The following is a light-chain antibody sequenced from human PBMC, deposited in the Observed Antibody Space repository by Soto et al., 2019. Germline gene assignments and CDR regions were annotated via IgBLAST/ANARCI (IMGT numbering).Light chain of an antibody. CDR3: QQYDSYSIT. CDR2: GAS. CDR1: QSISNW. J-gene: IGKJ5*01. Sequence: DIQVTQSPSTLSASVGDRVTITCRSSQSISNWLAWYQQKPGKAPNLLIYGASSLESGVPSRFSGSGSGTEFTLTISSLQPDDFATYYCQQYDSYSITFGQGTRLEIK. V-gene: IGKV1-5*01.